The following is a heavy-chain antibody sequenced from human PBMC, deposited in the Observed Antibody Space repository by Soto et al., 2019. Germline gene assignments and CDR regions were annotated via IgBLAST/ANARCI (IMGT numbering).Heavy chain of an antibody. CDR2: ISGSGGST. Sequence: GGSLRLSCAASGFTFSSYAMSWGRQAPGKGLEWVSAISGSGGSTYYADSVKGRFTISRDNSKNTLYLQMNSLRAEDTAVYYCAKHPVLWFGDRRAFDIWGQGTMVTVSS. D-gene: IGHD3-10*01. V-gene: IGHV3-23*01. CDR1: GFTFSSYA. CDR3: AKHPVLWFGDRRAFDI. J-gene: IGHJ3*02.